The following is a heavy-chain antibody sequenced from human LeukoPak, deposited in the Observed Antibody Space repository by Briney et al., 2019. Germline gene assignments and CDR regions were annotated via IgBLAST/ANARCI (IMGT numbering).Heavy chain of an antibody. V-gene: IGHV4-4*07. CDR3: ARDRSSGSYYYFDY. J-gene: IGHJ4*02. Sequence: SETLSLTCTVSGGSISSYYWSWIRQPAGKGLEWIGRIYTSGSTNYNPSLKSRVTMSVDTSKNQFSLKLSSVTAADTAVYYCARDRSSGSYYYFDYWVQGTLVTVCS. CDR2: IYTSGST. D-gene: IGHD1-26*01. CDR1: GGSISSYY.